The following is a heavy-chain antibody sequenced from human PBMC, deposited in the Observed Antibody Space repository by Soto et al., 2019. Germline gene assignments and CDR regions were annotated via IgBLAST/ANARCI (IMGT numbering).Heavy chain of an antibody. CDR3: ASRHDSFYYGMDV. D-gene: IGHD3-3*01. Sequence: QVQLVQSGAEVKKPGSSVKVSCKASGGTFSSYTISWVRQAPGQGLEWMGRIIPILGIANYAQKFQGRVTITADKSTGTAYMELSSLRSEDTAVYYCASRHDSFYYGMDVWGQGTTVTVSS. J-gene: IGHJ6*02. CDR1: GGTFSSYT. CDR2: IIPILGIA. V-gene: IGHV1-69*02.